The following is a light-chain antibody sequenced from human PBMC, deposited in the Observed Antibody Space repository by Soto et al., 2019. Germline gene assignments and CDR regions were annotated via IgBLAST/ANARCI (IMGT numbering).Light chain of an antibody. CDR2: VNSDGSH. V-gene: IGLV4-69*01. Sequence: QSALTQSPSASASLGASVKLTCTLSSGHSSYAIAWHQQQPEKGPRYLMKVNSDGSHSKGDGIPDRFSGSSSGAERYLTISSLQSEDEADYYCQTWGTGIGVFGGGTKVTVL. J-gene: IGLJ3*02. CDR1: SGHSSYA. CDR3: QTWGTGIGV.